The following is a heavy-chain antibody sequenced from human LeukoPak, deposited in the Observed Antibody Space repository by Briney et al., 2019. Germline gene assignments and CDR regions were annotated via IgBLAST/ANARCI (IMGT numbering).Heavy chain of an antibody. CDR1: GFPVSSYY. CDR3: AREVLRNYYDSSGYYEEASLDY. D-gene: IGHD3-22*01. V-gene: IGHV3-21*01. J-gene: IGHJ4*02. CDR2: ISSSSSYI. Sequence: GGSLRLSCAASGFPVSSYYMNWVRQAPGKGLEWVSSISSSSSYIYYADSVKGRFTISRDNAKNSLYLQMNSLRAEDTAVYYCAREVLRNYYDSSGYYEEASLDYWGQGTLVTVSS.